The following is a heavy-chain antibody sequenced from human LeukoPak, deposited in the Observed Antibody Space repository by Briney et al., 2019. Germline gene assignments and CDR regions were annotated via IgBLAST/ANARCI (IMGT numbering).Heavy chain of an antibody. V-gene: IGHV4-31*03. Sequence: SQTLSLTCTVSGGSISSGGYYWSWIRQHPGKSLEWIGYIYYSWGTYYNPSLKSRVTISVDTSKNQFSLKLSSVTAADTAVYYCARDATIAAAGPGYFDYWGQGTLVTVSS. D-gene: IGHD6-13*01. CDR2: IYYSWGT. CDR1: GGSISSGGYY. J-gene: IGHJ4*02. CDR3: ARDATIAAAGPGYFDY.